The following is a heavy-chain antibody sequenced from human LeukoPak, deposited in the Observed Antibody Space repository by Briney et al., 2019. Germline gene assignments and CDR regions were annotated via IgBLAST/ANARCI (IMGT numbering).Heavy chain of an antibody. V-gene: IGHV4-34*01. CDR2: INHSGST. Sequence: PSETLSLTCAVYGGSFSGYYWSWIRQPPGKGLEWIGEINHSGSTNYNPSLKSRVTISVDTSKNQFSLKLSSVTAADTAVYYCAEFRTDRNYYMDVWGKGTTVTVSS. CDR3: AEFRTDRNYYMDV. J-gene: IGHJ6*03. D-gene: IGHD3-22*01. CDR1: GGSFSGYY.